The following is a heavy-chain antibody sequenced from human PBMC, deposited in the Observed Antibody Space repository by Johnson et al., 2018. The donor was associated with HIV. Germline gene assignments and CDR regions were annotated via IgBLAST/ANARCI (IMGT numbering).Heavy chain of an antibody. J-gene: IGHJ3*02. V-gene: IGHV3-7*01. Sequence: VQLVESGGGLVQPGGSLRLSCAASGFTFRSYWMSWVRQAPGKGLEWVANIKQDGSEKYYVDSVKGRFTISRDNAKNLLYLQMNSLRAEDTAVYYCARDLRWSYDAFDIWGQGTMVTVSS. CDR2: IKQDGSEK. D-gene: IGHD5-24*01. CDR1: GFTFRSYW. CDR3: ARDLRWSYDAFDI.